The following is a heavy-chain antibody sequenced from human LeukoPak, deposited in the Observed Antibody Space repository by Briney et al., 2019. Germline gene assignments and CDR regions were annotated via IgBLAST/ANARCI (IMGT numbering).Heavy chain of an antibody. V-gene: IGHV1-8*01. CDR2: MNPNSGNT. CDR1: GYTFTSYD. Sequence: ASVKVSCKASGYTFTSYDINWVRQATGQGLEWMGWMNPNSGNTGYAQKLQGRVTMTTDTSTSTAYMELRSLRSDDTAVYYCARAIDYYGSGSYDAFDIWGQGTMVTVSS. D-gene: IGHD3-10*01. J-gene: IGHJ3*02. CDR3: ARAIDYYGSGSYDAFDI.